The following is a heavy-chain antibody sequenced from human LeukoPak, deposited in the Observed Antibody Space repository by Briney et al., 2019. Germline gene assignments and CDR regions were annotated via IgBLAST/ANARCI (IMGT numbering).Heavy chain of an antibody. V-gene: IGHV4-59*02. CDR3: VRDWEGFNFDI. D-gene: IGHD1-26*01. CDR1: GGSVRSYY. CDR2: IHNTGST. J-gene: IGHJ3*02. Sequence: SETVSLTCTVSGGSVRSYYWSWIRQPPGEGLEWIAYIHNTGSTNYNPSLKSRVTISLDTSKNEFSLKLTSVTAADTAVYYCVRDWEGFNFDIWGQGTMVTVSS.